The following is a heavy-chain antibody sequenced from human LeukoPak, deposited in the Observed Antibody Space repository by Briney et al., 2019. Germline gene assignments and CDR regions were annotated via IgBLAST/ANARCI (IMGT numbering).Heavy chain of an antibody. D-gene: IGHD3-16*01. CDR3: ANPGGGIWDFFDY. CDR2: ISGSGGST. J-gene: IGHJ4*02. CDR1: GFTFSSYA. Sequence: PGGSLRLSCAASGFTFSSYAMSWVRQAPGKGLEWVSAISGSGGSTYYAGSVKGRFTISRDNSKNTLYLQMNSLRAEDTAVYYRANPGGGIWDFFDYWGQGTLVTVSS. V-gene: IGHV3-23*01.